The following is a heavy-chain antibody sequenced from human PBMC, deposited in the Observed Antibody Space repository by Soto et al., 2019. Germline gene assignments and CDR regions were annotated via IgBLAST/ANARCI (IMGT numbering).Heavy chain of an antibody. CDR1: GFNFSSYA. V-gene: IGHV3-30*04. Sequence: QEQLVESGGGVVQPGRSLRLSCAASGFNFSSYAMHWVRQAPGKGLEWVAVISYDGGKKYYADSVKGRFTNSRDNSKNPLYVEMNSLGAADTAVYYGSREGQPAAGTTPHNWGQGTLFTVSS. CDR2: ISYDGGKK. J-gene: IGHJ4*02. D-gene: IGHD6-13*01. CDR3: SREGQPAAGTTPHN.